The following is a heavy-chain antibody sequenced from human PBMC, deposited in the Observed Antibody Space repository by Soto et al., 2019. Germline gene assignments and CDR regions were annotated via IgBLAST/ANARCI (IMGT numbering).Heavy chain of an antibody. Sequence: QVQLVQSGAEVKKPGSSVKVSCKASGGTFSSYTISWVRQAPGQGLEWMGRIIPTLGIANYAQKLQGRVTITADKSTSTADMELSSLRSEDTALYFCARGLQDQLLLFCVVTGHAFDIWGQGTMVTVSS. J-gene: IGHJ3*02. CDR1: GGTFSSYT. CDR3: ARGLQDQLLLFCVVTGHAFDI. CDR2: IIPTLGIA. D-gene: IGHD2-2*01. V-gene: IGHV1-69*02.